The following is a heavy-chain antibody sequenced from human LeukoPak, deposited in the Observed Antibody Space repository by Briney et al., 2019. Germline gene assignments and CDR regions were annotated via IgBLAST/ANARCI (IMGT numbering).Heavy chain of an antibody. CDR1: GGSFSGYY. Sequence: SETLSLTCAVYGGSFSGYYWSWIRQPPGKGLEWIGEINHSGATNYNSSLKSRVTVSVDTSKNQFSLKLSSVTAADKAVYYCARRYSGSYGLYSHHSMDVWGKGTTVTISS. V-gene: IGHV4-34*01. D-gene: IGHD1-26*01. CDR3: ARRYSGSYGLYSHHSMDV. J-gene: IGHJ6*03. CDR2: INHSGAT.